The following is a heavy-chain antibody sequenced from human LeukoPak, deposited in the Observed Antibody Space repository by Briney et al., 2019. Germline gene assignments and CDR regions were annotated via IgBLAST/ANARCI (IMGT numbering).Heavy chain of an antibody. CDR3: ARGGSSGWYPARGFDY. CDR2: INHSGST. J-gene: IGHJ4*02. CDR1: GGSFSGYY. D-gene: IGHD6-19*01. V-gene: IGHV4-34*01. Sequence: NPSETLSLTCAVYGGSFSGYYWSWIRRPPGKGLEWIGEINHSGSTNYNPSLKSRVTISVDTSKNQFSLKLSSVTAADTAVYYCARGGSSGWYPARGFDYWGQGTLVTVSS.